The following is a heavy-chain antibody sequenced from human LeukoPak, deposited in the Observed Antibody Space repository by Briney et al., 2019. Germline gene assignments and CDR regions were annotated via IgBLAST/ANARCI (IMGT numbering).Heavy chain of an antibody. J-gene: IGHJ5*02. CDR3: VRDRDWGAFDP. D-gene: IGHD3-16*01. CDR1: GFTFSTFA. CDR2: IFPSGGEI. Sequence: GGSLRLSCAASGFTFSTFAMIWVRQPPGKGLEWVSSIFPSGGEIHYADSVRGRFTISRDNSKNTVSLQMNSLRAEDTALYYCVRDRDWGAFDPWGQGTPVTVPS. V-gene: IGHV3-23*01.